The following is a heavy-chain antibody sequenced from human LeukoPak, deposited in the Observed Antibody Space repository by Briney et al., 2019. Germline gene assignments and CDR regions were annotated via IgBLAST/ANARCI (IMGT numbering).Heavy chain of an antibody. Sequence: TSQTLSLTCTVSGGSISSGSYYWSWIRQPAGKGLEWIGRIYTSGSTNYNPSLKSRVTISVDTSKNQFSLKLSSVTAADTAVYYCARGTGYSNPDYWGQGTLVTVSS. CDR1: GGSISSGSYY. V-gene: IGHV4-61*02. CDR2: IYTSGST. CDR3: ARGTGYSNPDY. J-gene: IGHJ4*02. D-gene: IGHD5-18*01.